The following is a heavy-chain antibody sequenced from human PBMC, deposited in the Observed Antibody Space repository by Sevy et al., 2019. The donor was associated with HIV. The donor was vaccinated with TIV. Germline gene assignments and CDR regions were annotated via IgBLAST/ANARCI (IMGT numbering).Heavy chain of an antibody. CDR3: TTDIGGSGWDEYYYFDY. J-gene: IGHJ4*02. CDR2: IKSKTDGGTT. Sequence: GGPLRLSCAASGFTFSNAWMSWVRQAPGKGLEWVGRIKSKTDGGTTDYAAPVKGRFTISRDDSKNTLYLQMNSLKTEDTAVYYCTTDIGGSGWDEYYYFDYWGQGTLVTVSS. D-gene: IGHD6-19*01. V-gene: IGHV3-15*01. CDR1: GFTFSNAW.